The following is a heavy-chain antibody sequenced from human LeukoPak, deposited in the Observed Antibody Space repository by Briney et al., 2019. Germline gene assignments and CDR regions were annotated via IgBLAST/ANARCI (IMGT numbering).Heavy chain of an antibody. CDR2: ISGSGGST. V-gene: IGHV3-23*01. D-gene: IGHD3-3*01. CDR3: AKGGPFGVLTPYYFDY. J-gene: IGHJ4*02. Sequence: GGSLRLSCAASGFTFSSYAMSWVRQAPGKGLEWVSTISGSGGSTYYADSVKGRFTISRDNSKNTLYLQMNSLRAEDTAVYYCAKGGPFGVLTPYYFDYWGQGTLVTVSS. CDR1: GFTFSSYA.